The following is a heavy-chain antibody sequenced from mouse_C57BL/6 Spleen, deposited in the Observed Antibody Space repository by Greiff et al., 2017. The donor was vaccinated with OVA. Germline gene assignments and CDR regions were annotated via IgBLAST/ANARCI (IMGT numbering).Heavy chain of an antibody. CDR1: GYTFTSYW. D-gene: IGHD2-3*01. CDR3: ARGGWPHYFDY. CDR2: IYPSDSET. V-gene: IGHV1-61*01. Sequence: VQLQQSGAELVRPGSSVKLSCKASGYTFTSYWMDWVKQRPGQGLEWIGNIYPSDSETHYNQKFKDKATLTVDKSSSTAYMQLSSLTSEDSAVYYCARGGWPHYFDYWGQGTTLTVSS. J-gene: IGHJ2*01.